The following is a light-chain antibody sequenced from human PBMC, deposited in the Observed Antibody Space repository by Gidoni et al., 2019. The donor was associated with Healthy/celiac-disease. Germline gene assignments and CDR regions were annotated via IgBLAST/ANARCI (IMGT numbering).Light chain of an antibody. Sequence: NFMLTQPHSVSESPGQTVTISCTRSSGSIASNYVQWYQQRPGSAPTTVIYEDNQRPSGVPDRFSGSIDSSSNSASLTISGLKTEEEADYYCQSYDSSNVVFGGGTKLTVL. CDR1: SGSIASNY. V-gene: IGLV6-57*03. CDR3: QSYDSSNVV. CDR2: EDN. J-gene: IGLJ2*01.